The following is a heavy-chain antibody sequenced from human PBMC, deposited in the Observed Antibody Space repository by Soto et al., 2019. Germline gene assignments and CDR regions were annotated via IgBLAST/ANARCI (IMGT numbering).Heavy chain of an antibody. CDR2: IGGSDDST. J-gene: IGHJ5*02. Sequence: GGSLRLSCAASGFTFNSYALTWVRQAPGKGLEWVSTIGGSDDSTHYADSVKGRFTISRDNSKNTLFLQMNSLRVEDTAIYYCAKGLGVATSIPRFDPWGQATLVTVSS. CDR1: GFTFNSYA. CDR3: AKGLGVATSIPRFDP. D-gene: IGHD5-12*01. V-gene: IGHV3-23*01.